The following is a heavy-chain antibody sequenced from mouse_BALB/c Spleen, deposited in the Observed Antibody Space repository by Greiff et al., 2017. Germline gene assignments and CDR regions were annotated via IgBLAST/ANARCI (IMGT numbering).Heavy chain of an antibody. V-gene: IGHV5-9-3*01. J-gene: IGHJ3*01. CDR3: ARNDYAVVVSFAY. D-gene: IGHD2-4*01. CDR2: ISSGGSYT. Sequence: DVHLVESGGGLVKPGGSLKLSCAASGFTFSSYAMSWVRQTPEKRLEWVATISSGGSYTYYPDSVKGRFTISRDNAKNTLYLQMSSLRSEDTAMYYCARNDYAVVVSFAYWGQGTLVTVSA. CDR1: GFTFSSYA.